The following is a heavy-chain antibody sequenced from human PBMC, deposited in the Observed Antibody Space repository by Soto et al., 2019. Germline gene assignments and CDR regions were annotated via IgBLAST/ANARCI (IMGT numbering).Heavy chain of an antibody. CDR1: GGSLSGYF. CDR3: ARTPIVGATARGFFDY. V-gene: IGHV4-34*01. CDR2: INHSGST. D-gene: IGHD1-26*01. J-gene: IGHJ4*02. Sequence: PSETLSLTCDGYGGSLSGYFWSWIRQSPGKGLEWIGEINHSGSTNYNPSLKSRVTISVDTSKNQFSLKLSSVTAADTAVYYCARTPIVGATARGFFDYWGQGTLVTVSS.